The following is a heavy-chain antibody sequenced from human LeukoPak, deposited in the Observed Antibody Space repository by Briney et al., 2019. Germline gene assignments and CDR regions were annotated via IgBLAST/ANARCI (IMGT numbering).Heavy chain of an antibody. Sequence: GSSVKVSCKASGGTFSSYTISWVRQAPGQGLEWMGRIIPILGIANYAQKFQGRVTITADKSTSTAYMELSSLRSEDTAVYYCARGKGYYGSESYYYYMDVWGKGTTVTVSS. D-gene: IGHD3-10*01. V-gene: IGHV1-69*02. CDR2: IIPILGIA. CDR1: GGTFSSYT. CDR3: ARGKGYYGSESYYYYMDV. J-gene: IGHJ6*03.